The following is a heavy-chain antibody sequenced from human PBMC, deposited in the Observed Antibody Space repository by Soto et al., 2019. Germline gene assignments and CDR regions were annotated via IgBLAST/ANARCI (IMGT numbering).Heavy chain of an antibody. J-gene: IGHJ6*02. CDR2: IYSGGIT. V-gene: IGHV3-53*01. CDR1: GFTFSSYA. CDR3: VRDFGSSSEGGMDV. D-gene: IGHD6-6*01. Sequence: VGSLRLSCAASGFTFSSYAMHWVRQAPGKGLEWVSVIYSGGITFYADSVKGRFTISRDNSKNTLYLQMNNLRGEDTAVYYCVRDFGSSSEGGMDVWGQGTTVTVS.